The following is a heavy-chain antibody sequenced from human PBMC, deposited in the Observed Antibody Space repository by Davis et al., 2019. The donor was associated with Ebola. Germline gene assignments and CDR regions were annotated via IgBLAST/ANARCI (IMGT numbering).Heavy chain of an antibody. CDR2: IKQDGSEK. J-gene: IGHJ6*02. CDR3: AKATTGLGWYYGMDV. Sequence: GGSLRLSCAASGFTFSSYWMSWVRQAPGKGLEWVANIKQDGSEKYYVDSVKGRFTISRDNSKNSLYLQMNSLRTEDTALYYCAKATTGLGWYYGMDVWGQGTTVTVSS. V-gene: IGHV3-7*03. D-gene: IGHD4-23*01. CDR1: GFTFSSYW.